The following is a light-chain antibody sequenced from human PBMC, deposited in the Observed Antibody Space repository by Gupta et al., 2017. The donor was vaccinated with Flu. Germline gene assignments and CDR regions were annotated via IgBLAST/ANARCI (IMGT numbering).Light chain of an antibody. V-gene: IGLV10-54*04. CDR3: SAWDSSLSAVV. CDR1: NYNVADLG. J-gene: IGLJ3*02. CDR2: RNN. Sequence: TATLTCTGNNYNVADLGATWLQQHPGHPPRLLLYRNNDRPSGISERFSASRSGNTASLTITGLQPEDEADYYCSAWDSSLSAVVFGGGTKVTVL.